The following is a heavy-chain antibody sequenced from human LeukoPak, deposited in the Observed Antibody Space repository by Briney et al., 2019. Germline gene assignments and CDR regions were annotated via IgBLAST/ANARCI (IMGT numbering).Heavy chain of an antibody. CDR3: AKSYSGYDLVDY. CDR2: IYSGGNT. J-gene: IGHJ4*02. V-gene: IGHV3-53*05. CDR1: GFTVSSNS. Sequence: GGSLRLSCTVSGFTVSSNSWSWVRQAPGKGLEWVSFIYSGGNTHYSDSVKGRFTISRDNSKNTLYLQMNSLRAEDTAVYYCAKSYSGYDLVDYWGQGTLVTVSS. D-gene: IGHD5-12*01.